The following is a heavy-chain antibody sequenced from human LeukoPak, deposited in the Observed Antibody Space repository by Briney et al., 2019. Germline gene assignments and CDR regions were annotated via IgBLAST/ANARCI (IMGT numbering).Heavy chain of an antibody. CDR2: ISSCGSYI. CDR1: GFTFSSYS. J-gene: IGHJ4*02. D-gene: IGHD6-19*01. Sequence: PGGSLRLSCAASGFTFSSYSMNWVRQAPGKGLEWVSSISSCGSYIYYADSVKGRLTISRDNAKNSLYLQMNSLRAEDTAVYYCARARGGWYSEYWGQGTLVTVSS. CDR3: ARARGGWYSEY. V-gene: IGHV3-21*01.